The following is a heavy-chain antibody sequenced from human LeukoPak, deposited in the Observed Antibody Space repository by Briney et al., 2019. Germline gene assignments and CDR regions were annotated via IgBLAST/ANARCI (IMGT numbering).Heavy chain of an antibody. D-gene: IGHD2-21*01. V-gene: IGHV3-74*01. CDR3: ARDDSRGFAY. Sequence: GGSLRLSCAASGFTISGYWMHWVRQAPGKGLVWVSRINNDGSSTSYADSVKGRFTISRDNAKNTLYLQINSLRAEDTAVYYCARDDSRGFAYWGQGTLVTVSS. CDR2: INNDGSST. J-gene: IGHJ4*02. CDR1: GFTISGYW.